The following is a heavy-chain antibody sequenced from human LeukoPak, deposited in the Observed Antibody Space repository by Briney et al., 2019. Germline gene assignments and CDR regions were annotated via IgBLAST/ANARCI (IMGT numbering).Heavy chain of an antibody. CDR1: GFSFSNYE. Sequence: GGSLRLSCAASGFSFSNYEMNWVRQAPGEGLEWVSYISSSGSTIYYADSVKGRFTISRDNAKNSLYLQMNSLRAEDTAVYYCARDSEDYGGVFDIWGQGTMVTVSS. CDR3: ARDSEDYGGVFDI. V-gene: IGHV3-48*03. CDR2: ISSSGSTI. D-gene: IGHD3-16*01. J-gene: IGHJ3*02.